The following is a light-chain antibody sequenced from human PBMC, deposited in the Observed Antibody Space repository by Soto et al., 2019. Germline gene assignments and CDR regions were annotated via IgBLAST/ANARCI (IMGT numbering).Light chain of an antibody. CDR2: DAS. CDR3: QQYKSYWT. CDR1: QSISSW. Sequence: DIRVTQSPSTLSASVGDRVTITCRASQSISSWLAWYQQKPGKAPKVLIYDASSLESGVPSRFSGSGSGTEFTLTISSLQPDDFATYYCQQYKSYWTFGQGTKVAIK. J-gene: IGKJ1*01. V-gene: IGKV1-5*01.